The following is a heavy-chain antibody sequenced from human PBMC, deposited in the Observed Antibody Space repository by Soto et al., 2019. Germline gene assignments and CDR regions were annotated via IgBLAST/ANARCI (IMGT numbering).Heavy chain of an antibody. D-gene: IGHD2-15*01. V-gene: IGHV4-39*01. CDR3: AGQAGGGRFNYGMDV. J-gene: IGHJ6*02. Sequence: SETLSLTCTVSGDSISSSRYYWGWIRQPPGKGLEWIGNIYYSGSTYSNPSLKSRITISVDTSKNQFSLKLSSVTAADTAVYYCAGQAGGGRFNYGMDVWGQGTTVTVSS. CDR1: GDSISSSRYY. CDR2: IYYSGST.